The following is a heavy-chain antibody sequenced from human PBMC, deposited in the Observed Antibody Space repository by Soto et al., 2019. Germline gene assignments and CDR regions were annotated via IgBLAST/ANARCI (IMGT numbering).Heavy chain of an antibody. J-gene: IGHJ6*02. Sequence: ASVKVSCKAAGYTFTRSGISWVRQAPGQGLEWMGWISTYNGDANYAQTFQGRVTMTTDTSTSTVHMEVRSLRSDDTAVYYCAREGVAPYYYYGMDVWGQGTPVTVSS. CDR1: GYTFTRSG. D-gene: IGHD5-12*01. CDR3: AREGVAPYYYYGMDV. V-gene: IGHV1-18*01. CDR2: ISTYNGDA.